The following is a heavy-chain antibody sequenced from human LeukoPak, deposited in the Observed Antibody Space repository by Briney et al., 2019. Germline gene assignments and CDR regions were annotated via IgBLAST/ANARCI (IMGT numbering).Heavy chain of an antibody. CDR2: ISYDGSNK. Sequence: PGGSLRLSCAASGFTFSSYAMHWVRQAPGKGLEWVAVISYDGSNKYYADSVKGRFTISRDNSKNTLYLQMNSLRAEDTAVYYCARDVEGDIVVVPAAPGDYWGQGTLVTVSS. J-gene: IGHJ4*02. CDR1: GFTFSSYA. D-gene: IGHD2-2*01. CDR3: ARDVEGDIVVVPAAPGDY. V-gene: IGHV3-30-3*01.